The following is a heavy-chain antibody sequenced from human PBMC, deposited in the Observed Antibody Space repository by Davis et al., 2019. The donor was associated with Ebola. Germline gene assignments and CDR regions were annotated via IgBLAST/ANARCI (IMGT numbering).Heavy chain of an antibody. CDR1: AFSFSGYY. Sequence: SETLSLTCAVYAFSFSGYYWSWIRQPPGKGLEWIGEINHSGSTNYNPSLKSRVTISVDTSKNQFSLKLSSVTAADTAVYYCARGLAYDFWSGYPRGWFDPWGQGTLVTVTS. CDR2: INHSGST. D-gene: IGHD3-3*01. J-gene: IGHJ5*02. V-gene: IGHV4-34*01. CDR3: ARGLAYDFWSGYPRGWFDP.